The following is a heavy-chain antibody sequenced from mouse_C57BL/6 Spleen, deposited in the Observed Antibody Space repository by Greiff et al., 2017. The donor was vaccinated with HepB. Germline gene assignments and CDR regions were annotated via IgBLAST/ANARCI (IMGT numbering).Heavy chain of an antibody. J-gene: IGHJ1*03. Sequence: QVQLQQSGAELVRPGSSVKLSCKASGYTFTSYWMDWVKQRPGQGLEWIGNIYPSDSETHYNQKFKDKATLTVDKSSSTAYMQLSSLTSEDSAVYYCARPHYYGSSYGYFDVWGTGTTVTVSS. CDR2: IYPSDSET. V-gene: IGHV1-61*01. D-gene: IGHD1-1*01. CDR3: ARPHYYGSSYGYFDV. CDR1: GYTFTSYW.